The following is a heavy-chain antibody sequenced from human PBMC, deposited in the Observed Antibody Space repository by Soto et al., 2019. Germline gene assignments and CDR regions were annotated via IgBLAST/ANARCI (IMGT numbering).Heavy chain of an antibody. J-gene: IGHJ4*02. D-gene: IGHD6-13*01. CDR3: ARGRSIAAAGQGSNDY. V-gene: IGHV3-30-3*01. Sequence: GSLRLSCAASGFTFSSYAMHWVRQAPGKGLEWVAVISYDGSNKYYADSVKGRFTISRDNSKNTLYLQMNSLRAEDTAVYYCARGRSIAAAGQGSNDYWGQGTLVTVSS. CDR2: ISYDGSNK. CDR1: GFTFSSYA.